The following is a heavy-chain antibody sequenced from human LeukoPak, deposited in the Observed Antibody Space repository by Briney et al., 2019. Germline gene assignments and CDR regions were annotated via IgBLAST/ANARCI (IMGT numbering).Heavy chain of an antibody. J-gene: IGHJ4*02. CDR1: GFTVSSNY. CDR3: ASDRGYSLGWFDY. Sequence: PGGSLRLSCAASGFTVSSNYMSWVRQAPGKGLEWVSVIYSGGSTYYADSVKGRFTISRDNSKNTLYLQMNSLRAEDTAVYYCASDRGYSLGWFDYWGQGTLVTVSS. CDR2: IYSGGST. V-gene: IGHV3-53*01. D-gene: IGHD5-18*01.